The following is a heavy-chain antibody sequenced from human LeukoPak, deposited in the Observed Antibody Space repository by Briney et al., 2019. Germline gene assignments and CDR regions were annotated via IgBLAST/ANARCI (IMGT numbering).Heavy chain of an antibody. CDR1: GFTFSSYW. CDR2: IKQDGSEK. CDR3: ARVTQSYSSSWLDAFDI. D-gene: IGHD6-13*01. Sequence: QAGGSLRLSCAASGFTFSSYWMSWVRQAPGKGLEWVANIKQDGSEKYYVDSVKGRFTISRDNAKNSLYLQMNSLRAEDTAVYYCARVTQSYSSSWLDAFDIWGQGTMVTVSS. V-gene: IGHV3-7*01. J-gene: IGHJ3*02.